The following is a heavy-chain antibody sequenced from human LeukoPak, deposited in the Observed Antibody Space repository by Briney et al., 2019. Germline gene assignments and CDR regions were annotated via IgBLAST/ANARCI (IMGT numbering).Heavy chain of an antibody. CDR1: GGSISSYY. D-gene: IGHD6-6*01. V-gene: IGHV4-34*01. J-gene: IGHJ5*02. Sequence: SETLSLTCTVSGGSISSYYWSWIRQPPGKGLEWIGEVHHSGTTNYNPSLKSRVTIPIDTSKNQFSLNLSSVTAADTAVYYCAKGSSSHSGWFDPWGQGTLVTVSS. CDR2: VHHSGTT. CDR3: AKGSSSHSGWFDP.